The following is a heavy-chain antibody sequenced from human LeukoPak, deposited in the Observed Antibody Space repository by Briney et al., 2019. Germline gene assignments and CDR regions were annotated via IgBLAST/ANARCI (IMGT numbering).Heavy chain of an antibody. J-gene: IGHJ4*02. V-gene: IGHV3-33*01. CDR2: IWYDGSNK. CDR3: ARDHRYGDYVIVGYFDY. Sequence: GRSLRLSCAASGFTSSSYGMHWVRQAPGKGLEWVAVIWYDGSNKYYADSVKGRFTISRDNSKNTLYLQMNSLRAEDTAVYYCARDHRYGDYVIVGYFDYWGQGTLVTVSS. CDR1: GFTSSSYG. D-gene: IGHD4-17*01.